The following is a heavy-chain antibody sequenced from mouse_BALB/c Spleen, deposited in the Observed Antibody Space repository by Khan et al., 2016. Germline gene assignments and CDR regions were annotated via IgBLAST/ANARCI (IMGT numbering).Heavy chain of an antibody. D-gene: IGHD2-5*01. CDR1: GFSLTRYG. J-gene: IGHJ3*01. CDR3: GRSNKCSWYTY. CDR2: IWGGETT. Sequence: QVQLKESGPGLVQPSQSLSITCTVSGFSLTRYGVHWVRQSPGKGLEWLGVIWGGETTDYNAAIISRLSITKDNSKSQVFLKMNRRTAVYTTMSYCGRSNKCSWYTYWGQRTLVTVS. V-gene: IGHV2-4-1*01.